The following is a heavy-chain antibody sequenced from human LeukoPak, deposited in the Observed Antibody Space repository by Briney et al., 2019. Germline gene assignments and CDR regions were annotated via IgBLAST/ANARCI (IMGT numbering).Heavy chain of an antibody. V-gene: IGHV4-39*07. D-gene: IGHD3-10*02. CDR1: GGSISSSSYY. CDR3: ARDASLFRRAIGFDY. CDR2: IYYSGST. J-gene: IGHJ4*02. Sequence: SETLSLTCTVSGGSISSSSYYWGWIRQPPGKGLEWIGSIYYSGSTYYNPSPKSRVTISVDTSKNQFSLKLSSVTAADTAVYYCARDASLFRRAIGFDYWGQGTLVTVSS.